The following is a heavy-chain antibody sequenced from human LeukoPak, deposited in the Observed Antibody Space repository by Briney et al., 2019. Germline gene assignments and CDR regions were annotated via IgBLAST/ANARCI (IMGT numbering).Heavy chain of an antibody. Sequence: GASVKVSFKASGYTFTGYYMHWVRQAPGQGLEWMGWINANSGDTKYAQKFQGRVTVTRDTSISTAYMELSRLRSDDTAMYYCAREISGYSDYWGQGTLVTVSS. CDR2: INANSGDT. D-gene: IGHD3-22*01. J-gene: IGHJ4*02. CDR1: GYTFTGYY. CDR3: AREISGYSDY. V-gene: IGHV1-2*02.